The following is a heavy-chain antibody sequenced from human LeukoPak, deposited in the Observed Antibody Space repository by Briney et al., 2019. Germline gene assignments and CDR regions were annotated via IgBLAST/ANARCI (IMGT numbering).Heavy chain of an antibody. CDR3: ARAHLSSSSTDYKDV. V-gene: IGHV3-53*05. J-gene: IGHJ6*03. CDR1: GFTVSSNY. CDR2: IYSGGSA. Sequence: GGSLRLSCAASGFTVSSNYMSWVRQAPGKGLEWVSVIYSGGSAYYADSVKGRFTISRDNSKNTLYLQMNSLRAEDTAMYYCARAHLSSSSTDYKDVWGKGTTVTVSS. D-gene: IGHD6-6*01.